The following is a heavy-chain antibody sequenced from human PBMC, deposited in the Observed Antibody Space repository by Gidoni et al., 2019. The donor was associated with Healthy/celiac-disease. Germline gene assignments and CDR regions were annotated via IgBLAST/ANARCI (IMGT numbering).Heavy chain of an antibody. V-gene: IGHV4-34*01. Sequence: EINHSGSTNYNPSLKSRVTISVDTSKNQFSLKLSSVTAADTAVYYCARDNGVVVVPAAIAAFDIWGQGTMVTVSS. CDR3: ARDNGVVVVPAAIAAFDI. J-gene: IGHJ3*02. CDR2: INHSGST. D-gene: IGHD2-2*02.